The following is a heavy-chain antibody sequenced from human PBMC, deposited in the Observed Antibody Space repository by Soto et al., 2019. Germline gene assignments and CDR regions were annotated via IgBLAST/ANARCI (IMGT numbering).Heavy chain of an antibody. J-gene: IGHJ4*02. CDR3: AREMTPFDY. V-gene: IGHV1-46*01. CDR1: GYTFTSYF. D-gene: IGHD2-15*01. CDR2: INPSGGSP. Sequence: QVQLVQSGAEVKKPGASVKVSCKASGYTFTSYFLHWVRQAPGQGLEWMVIINPSGGSPTYAQKFQGRVTMTWDTSTSTAYMELSRLRSEDTAVYYCAREMTPFDYWGQGTLVTVSS.